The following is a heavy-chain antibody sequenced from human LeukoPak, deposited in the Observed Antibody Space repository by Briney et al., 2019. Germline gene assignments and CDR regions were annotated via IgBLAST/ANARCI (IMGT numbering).Heavy chain of an antibody. CDR3: AGPDYYRGAGSYGGDY. Sequence: PGGSLRLSCAASGFTFSSYWMHWVRQAPGKGLVWVSRINSDGSSTSYADSVKGRFTIPRDNAKNSLYLQMNSLRAEDTAVYYCAGPDYYRGAGSYGGDYWGQGTLVTVSS. CDR1: GFTFSSYW. J-gene: IGHJ4*02. D-gene: IGHD3-10*01. V-gene: IGHV3-74*01. CDR2: INSDGSST.